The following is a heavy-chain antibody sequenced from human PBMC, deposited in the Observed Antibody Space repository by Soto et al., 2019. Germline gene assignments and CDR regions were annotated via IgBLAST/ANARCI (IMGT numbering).Heavy chain of an antibody. D-gene: IGHD3-22*01. V-gene: IGHV1-69*13. Sequence: SVKVSCKASGCTFSSYAISWVRQAPGQGLEWMGGIIPIFGTANYAQKFQGRVTITADESTSTAYMELSSLRSEDTAVYYCARDSLDYDSSGYYILWGQRTLVNVSS. CDR2: IIPIFGTA. CDR3: ARDSLDYDSSGYYIL. J-gene: IGHJ3*01. CDR1: GCTFSSYA.